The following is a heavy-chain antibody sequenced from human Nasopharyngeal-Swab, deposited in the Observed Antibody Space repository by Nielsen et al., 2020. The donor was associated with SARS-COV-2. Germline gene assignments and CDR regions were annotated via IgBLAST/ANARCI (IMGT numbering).Heavy chain of an antibody. V-gene: IGHV3-7*03. J-gene: IGHJ3*02. CDR2: IKQDGGEK. CDR3: AREPRGYCSGGSCYFVGRAFDI. D-gene: IGHD2-15*01. Sequence: GESLKISCAASGFTFSSYWMSWVRQAPGKGLEWVANIKQDGGEKYYVDSVKGRFTISRDNAKNSLYLQMNSLRAEDTAVYYCAREPRGYCSGGSCYFVGRAFDIWGQGTMVTVSS. CDR1: GFTFSSYW.